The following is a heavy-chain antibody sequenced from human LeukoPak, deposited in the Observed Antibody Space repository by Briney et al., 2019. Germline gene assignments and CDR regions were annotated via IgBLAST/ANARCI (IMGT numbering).Heavy chain of an antibody. J-gene: IGHJ4*02. CDR3: ARGVRWHDFDS. CDR1: GFAVGSSY. Sequence: QPGGSLRLSCAASGFAVGSSYMSWVRQAPGKGLEWISVLYSGGTTYYADSVEGRFTISRDNSNNTLLLQMNSLRVEDTAVYYCARGVRWHDFDSWGQGTLVTVSS. CDR2: LYSGGTT. D-gene: IGHD4-23*01. V-gene: IGHV3-53*01.